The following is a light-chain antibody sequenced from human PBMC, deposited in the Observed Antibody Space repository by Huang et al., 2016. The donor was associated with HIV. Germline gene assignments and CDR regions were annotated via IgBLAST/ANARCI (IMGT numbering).Light chain of an antibody. J-gene: IGKJ1*01. CDR3: LQTLNSPPT. CDR1: QSISNF. Sequence: DVQMTQSPSSLSASVGDRVTITCRASQSISNFLNWYQQKPGKAPNLLIYGASSLQIGVPSRFSGSGSETDFTLTISSLQPEDFVTYYCLQTLNSPPTFGQGTKV. CDR2: GAS. V-gene: IGKV1-39*01.